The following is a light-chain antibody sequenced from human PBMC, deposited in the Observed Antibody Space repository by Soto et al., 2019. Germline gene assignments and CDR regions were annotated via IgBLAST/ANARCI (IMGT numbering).Light chain of an antibody. V-gene: IGLV2-18*01. CDR3: SLYTNSNTYV. J-gene: IGLJ1*01. CDR2: EVS. CDR1: SSDVGNYNR. Sequence: LTQPPSVSGSPGQSVTISCTGTSSDVGNYNRVSWYQQAPGTAPKLMIHEVSNRPSGVPDRFSGSKSDNTASLTISGLQAEDEADYYCSLYTNSNTYVFGTGTKVTVL.